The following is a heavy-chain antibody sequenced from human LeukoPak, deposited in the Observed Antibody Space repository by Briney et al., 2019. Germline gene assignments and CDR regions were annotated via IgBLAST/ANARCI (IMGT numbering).Heavy chain of an antibody. Sequence: PGGSLRLSCAATGLTFSSYEMNWVRQAPGKGLEWVSYISSSGSTIYYADSVKGRFTISRDNAKNSLYLQMNSLRAEDTAVYYCARDATTVTTLDYWGQGTLVTVSS. J-gene: IGHJ4*02. V-gene: IGHV3-48*03. CDR3: ARDATTVTTLDY. D-gene: IGHD4-17*01. CDR1: GLTFSSYE. CDR2: ISSSGSTI.